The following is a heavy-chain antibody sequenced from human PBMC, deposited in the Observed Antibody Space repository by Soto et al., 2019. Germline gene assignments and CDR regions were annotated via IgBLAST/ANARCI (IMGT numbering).Heavy chain of an antibody. CDR3: ARGSRANRDGYSPFDP. CDR1: GGTFSSYA. Sequence: SVKVSCKASGGTFSSYAISWVRQAPGQGLEWMGGIIPIFGTANYAQKFQGRVTITADKSTSTAYMELSSLRSEDTAVYYCARGSRANRDGYSPFDPWGQGTLVTVSS. J-gene: IGHJ5*02. CDR2: IIPIFGTA. V-gene: IGHV1-69*06. D-gene: IGHD5-18*01.